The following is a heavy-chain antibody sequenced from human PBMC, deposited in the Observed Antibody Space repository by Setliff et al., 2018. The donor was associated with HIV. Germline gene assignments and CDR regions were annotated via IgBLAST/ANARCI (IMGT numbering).Heavy chain of an antibody. CDR2: INPSGGST. CDR1: GYTFTSYA. J-gene: IGHJ6*02. D-gene: IGHD4-4*01. Sequence: ASVKVSCKASGYTFTSYAMHWVRQAPGQGLEWMGIINPSGGSTSYAQKFQGRVTMTRDTSTSTVYMELSSLRSEDTAMYYCAREGLLVTTVGGAYWYHGMDVGGQGTTVTVSS. V-gene: IGHV1-46*01. CDR3: AREGLLVTTVGGAYWYHGMDV.